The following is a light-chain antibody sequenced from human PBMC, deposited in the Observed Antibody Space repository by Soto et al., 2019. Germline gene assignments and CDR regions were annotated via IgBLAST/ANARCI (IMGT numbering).Light chain of an antibody. Sequence: QSALTQPASVSGSPGQSITISCTGTSSDIGGYNYVSWHKQHPGKAPKVMIYEVSNRPSGVSNRFSGSKSGNTASLTISGLQAEDEADYYCSSYTSSSTLVFGGGTKLTVL. CDR2: EVS. V-gene: IGLV2-14*01. CDR1: SSDIGGYNY. J-gene: IGLJ2*01. CDR3: SSYTSSSTLV.